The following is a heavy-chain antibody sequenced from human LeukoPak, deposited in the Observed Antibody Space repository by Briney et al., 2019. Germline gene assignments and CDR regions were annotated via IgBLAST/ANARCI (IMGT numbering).Heavy chain of an antibody. Sequence: PGGSLRLSCVVSGLTFSNYWMIWVRQAPGKGLESVAIVNEDGSAKYYLDSVKGRFTISRDNARNSLYLEMNCLRAEDTAVYYCARDYWRSIDHWGQGTLVTVSS. V-gene: IGHV3-7*01. CDR2: VNEDGSAK. D-gene: IGHD1-1*01. J-gene: IGHJ4*02. CDR1: GLTFSNYW. CDR3: ARDYWRSIDH.